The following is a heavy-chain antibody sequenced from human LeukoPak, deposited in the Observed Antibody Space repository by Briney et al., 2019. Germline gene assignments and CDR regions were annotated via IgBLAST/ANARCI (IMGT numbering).Heavy chain of an antibody. CDR3: AATPRYSGSSRFDY. CDR1: GGTFSSYA. D-gene: IGHD1-26*01. V-gene: IGHV1-2*02. J-gene: IGHJ4*02. CDR2: INPNSGGT. Sequence: ASVKVSCKASGGTFSSYAISWVRQAPGQGLEWMGWINPNSGGTNYAQKFQGRVTMTRDTSISTAYMELSRLRSDDTAVYYCAATPRYSGSSRFDYWGQGTLVTVSS.